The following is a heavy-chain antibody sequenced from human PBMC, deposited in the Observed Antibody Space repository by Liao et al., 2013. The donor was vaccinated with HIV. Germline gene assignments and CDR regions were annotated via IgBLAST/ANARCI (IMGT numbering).Heavy chain of an antibody. D-gene: IGHD7-27*01. V-gene: IGHV4-39*07. J-gene: IGHJ4*02. CDR2: IYYSGST. CDR1: GGSISSSSYY. Sequence: QLQLQESGPGLVKPSETLSLTCTVSGGSISSSSYYWGWIRQPPGKGLEWIGSIYYSGSTYYNPSLKSRVTISVDTSKNQFSLKLSSVTAADTAVYYCAREGLETGDRKEDYWGQGTLVTVSS. CDR3: AREGLETGDRKEDY.